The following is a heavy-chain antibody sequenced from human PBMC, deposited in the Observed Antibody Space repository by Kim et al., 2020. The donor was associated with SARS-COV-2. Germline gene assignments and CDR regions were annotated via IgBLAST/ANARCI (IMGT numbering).Heavy chain of an antibody. CDR2: IYYSGST. CDR3: ARHARHDILTGYQAAENP. Sequence: SETLSLTCTVSGGSISSSSYYWGWIRQPPGKGLEWIGSIYYSGSTYYNPSLKSRVTISVDTSKNQFSLKLSSVTAADTAVYYCARHARHDILTGYQAAENPWGQGTLVTVSS. V-gene: IGHV4-39*01. CDR1: GGSISSSSYY. J-gene: IGHJ5*02. D-gene: IGHD3-9*01.